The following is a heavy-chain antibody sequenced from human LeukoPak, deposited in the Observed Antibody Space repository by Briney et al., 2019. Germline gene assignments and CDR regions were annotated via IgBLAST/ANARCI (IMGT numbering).Heavy chain of an antibody. V-gene: IGHV5-51*01. J-gene: IGHJ3*02. D-gene: IGHD1-26*01. CDR2: IYPGDSDT. CDR1: GYSFTSYW. Sequence: GESLKISCKGSGYSFTSYWISWVRQMPGKGLEWMGIIYPGDSDTRYSPSFQGQVTISADKSINTAYLQWSSLKASDTAMYYCARLYTGSSGAFDIWGQGTMVTVSS. CDR3: ARLYTGSSGAFDI.